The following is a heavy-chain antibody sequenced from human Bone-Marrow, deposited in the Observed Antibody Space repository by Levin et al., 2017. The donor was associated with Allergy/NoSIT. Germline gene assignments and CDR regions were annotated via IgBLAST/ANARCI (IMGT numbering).Heavy chain of an antibody. J-gene: IGHJ4*02. V-gene: IGHV3-66*02. D-gene: IGHD1-14*01. CDR2: VSSSGNT. CDR3: ARGVVKYRSSDEPELQMLPFDY. Sequence: GGSLRLSCKASGFTVKRNYMNWVRQAPGKGLEWVSFVSSSGNTHYADSVKGRFIISRDDSKNKVYLQMNSLRGDDTAVYYFARGVVKYRSSDEPELQMLPFDYWGQGTLLTVSA. CDR1: GFTVKRNY.